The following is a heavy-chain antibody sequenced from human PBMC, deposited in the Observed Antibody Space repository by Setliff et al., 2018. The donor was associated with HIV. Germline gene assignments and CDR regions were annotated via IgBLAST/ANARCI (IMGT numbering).Heavy chain of an antibody. CDR2: IYHSGST. Sequence: SETLSLTCTVSGGSVSSGSYHWGWIRQPPGKGLEWIGSIYHSGSTYYNPSLKSRVAISVDTSKSQFSLRLTSVTAADTAVYYCARHWVDSSSWSLYYYYYMDVWGKGTTVTV. CDR3: ARHWVDSSSWSLYYYYYMDV. V-gene: IGHV4-39*07. J-gene: IGHJ6*03. CDR1: GGSVSSGSYH. D-gene: IGHD6-13*01.